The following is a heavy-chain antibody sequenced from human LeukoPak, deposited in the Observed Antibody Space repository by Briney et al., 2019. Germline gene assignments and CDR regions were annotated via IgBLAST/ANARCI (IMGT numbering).Heavy chain of an antibody. D-gene: IGHD6-13*01. Sequence: GGSLRLSCAASGFTFSSYNMNWVRQAPGKGLEWVSAISGSGGSTYYADSVKGRFTISRDNSKNTLYLQMNSLRAEDTAVYYCAKTGTPWYYFDYWGQGTLVTVSS. J-gene: IGHJ4*02. CDR1: GFTFSSYN. CDR2: ISGSGGST. CDR3: AKTGTPWYYFDY. V-gene: IGHV3-23*01.